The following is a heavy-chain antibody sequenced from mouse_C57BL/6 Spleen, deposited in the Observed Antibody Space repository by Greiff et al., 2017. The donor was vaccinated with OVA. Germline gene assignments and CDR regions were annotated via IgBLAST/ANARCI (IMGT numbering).Heavy chain of an antibody. CDR1: GFSLTSYG. Sequence: VHLVESGPGLVAPSQCLSITCTVSGFSLTSYGVSWVRQPPGKGLEWLGVIWGDGGTNNHSAIISRLSISNDNSKSQVSLQLHSLQTYDTATYYCANAPNYYAMDYWGQGTSVTVSS. CDR3: ANAPNYYAMDY. V-gene: IGHV2-3*01. J-gene: IGHJ4*01. CDR2: IWGDGGT.